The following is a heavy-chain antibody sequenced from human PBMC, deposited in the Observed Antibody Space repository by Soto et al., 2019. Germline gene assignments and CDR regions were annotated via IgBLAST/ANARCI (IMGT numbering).Heavy chain of an antibody. J-gene: IGHJ4*02. CDR2: IYYSGST. CDR1: GSFISSGGYY. Sequence: NPSETLCLTCTVAGSFISSGGYYWSWIRQHPGKGLEWIGYIYYSGSTYYNPSLKSRVSISVDTSKNQFSLNLSSVTAADTAVYYCARDKITGLFDYGGQGTLVTVSS. CDR3: ARDKITGLFDY. V-gene: IGHV4-31*03. D-gene: IGHD2-8*02.